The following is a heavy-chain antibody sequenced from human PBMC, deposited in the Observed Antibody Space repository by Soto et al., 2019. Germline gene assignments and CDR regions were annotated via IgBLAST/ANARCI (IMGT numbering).Heavy chain of an antibody. CDR1: VFKFRYYA. CDR2: IRSKAYGETA. J-gene: IGHJ6*02. Sequence: GSLRLACTCSVFKFRYYAMMWSRQAPGKGLEWVGVIRSKAYGETADYAASVKGRFTIYRDDSKSTAYLQMSSPQTEDTGVYYCTKYTYTSRYSYFGMDVWGHGTTVTVSS. CDR3: TKYTYTSRYSYFGMDV. V-gene: IGHV3-49*03. D-gene: IGHD2-15*01.